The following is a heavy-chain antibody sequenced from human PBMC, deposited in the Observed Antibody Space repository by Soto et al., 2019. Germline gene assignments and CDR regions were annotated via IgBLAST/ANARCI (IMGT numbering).Heavy chain of an antibody. V-gene: IGHV1-69*13. Sequence: SVKVSCKASGGTFSSYAISWVRQAPGQGLEWMGGIIPIFGTANYAQKFQGRVTITADESTSTAYMELSSLRSEDTAVYYCARGTYYYDSSGLPGYWGQGTLVTVSS. CDR3: ARGTYYYDSSGLPGY. J-gene: IGHJ4*02. CDR2: IIPIFGTA. CDR1: GGTFSSYA. D-gene: IGHD3-22*01.